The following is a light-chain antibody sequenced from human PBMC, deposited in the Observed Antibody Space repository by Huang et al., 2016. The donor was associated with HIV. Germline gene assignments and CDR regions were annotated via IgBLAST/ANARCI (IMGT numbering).Light chain of an antibody. Sequence: DIIMTQSPDSLAVSLGERATLNCRSSQSVYSSSTSKDYMAWFQQKPGQPPRLLLFCASTREAVVPDRFTGSGSETHFTLTIASLKAEDAAIYYCQQYYSSPQTFGQGTRVEVK. CDR3: QQYYSSPQT. CDR1: QSVYSSSTSKDY. J-gene: IGKJ1*01. V-gene: IGKV4-1*01. CDR2: CAS.